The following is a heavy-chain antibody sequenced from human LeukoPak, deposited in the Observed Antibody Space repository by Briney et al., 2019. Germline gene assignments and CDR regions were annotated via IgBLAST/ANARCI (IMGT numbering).Heavy chain of an antibody. CDR1: GYTFTGYY. Sequence: GASVKVSCKASGYTFTGYYMHWVRQAPGQGLEWMGWINPNSGGTNYAQKFQGRVTMTRDTSISTAYMELSRLRSDDTAVYYCAKPGGDVRAVAGTSINDAFDIWGQGTMVTVSS. CDR3: AKPGGDVRAVAGTSINDAFDI. D-gene: IGHD6-19*01. CDR2: INPNSGGT. J-gene: IGHJ3*02. V-gene: IGHV1-2*02.